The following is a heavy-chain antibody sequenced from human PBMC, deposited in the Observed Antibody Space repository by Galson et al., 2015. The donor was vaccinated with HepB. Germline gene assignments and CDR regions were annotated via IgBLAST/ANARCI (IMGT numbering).Heavy chain of an antibody. J-gene: IGHJ4*02. CDR3: AKDGYTSGWKGAD. V-gene: IGHV3-23*01. CDR1: GFSFNNYA. D-gene: IGHD6-19*01. Sequence: SLRLSCAASGFSFNNYAMSWVRQAPGKGLEWVSGIGGSGEATYYAESVKGRFTVSRDFSKYTLYLQMNSLRAEDTAIYYCAKDGYTSGWKGADWGQGTLVTVSS. CDR2: IGGSGEAT.